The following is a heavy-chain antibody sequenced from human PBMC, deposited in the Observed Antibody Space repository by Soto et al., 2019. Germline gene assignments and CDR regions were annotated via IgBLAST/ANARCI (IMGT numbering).Heavy chain of an antibody. D-gene: IGHD3-10*01. V-gene: IGHV4-30-4*01. Sequence: QVQLQESGPGLVKPSQTLSLTCTVSGGSVSSGDYYWSWIRQPPGKGLEGIGYIYYSGTTYYNPALKRRVTIPADTSNNHFSQKQSSVTAADTAVYYCARGHFSYGSGSDNWFDPWGQGTLVTVSS. CDR3: ARGHFSYGSGSDNWFDP. CDR1: GGSVSSGDYY. J-gene: IGHJ5*02. CDR2: IYYSGTT.